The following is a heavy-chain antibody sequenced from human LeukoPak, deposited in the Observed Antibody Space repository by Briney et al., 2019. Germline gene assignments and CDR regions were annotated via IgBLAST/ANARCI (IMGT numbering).Heavy chain of an antibody. CDR2: IKPDGSAQ. D-gene: IGHD6-13*01. CDR3: ARANNSSWHN. V-gene: IGHV3-7*01. J-gene: IGHJ4*02. Sequence: GGSLRLSCATSGFTLSSNWMSWVRHVPGRGLDWVANIKPDGSAQYYAASVKGRFTVSRDNAKNSLYLQMNSLRVEDTAVYYCARANNSSWHNWGQGTLVTVSA. CDR1: GFTLSSNW.